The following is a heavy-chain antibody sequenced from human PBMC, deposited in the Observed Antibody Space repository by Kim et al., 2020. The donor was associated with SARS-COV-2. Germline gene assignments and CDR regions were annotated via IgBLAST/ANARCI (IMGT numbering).Heavy chain of an antibody. V-gene: IGHV4-59*13. CDR1: GGSISSYY. CDR3: ARGRVSGSYYTFGY. J-gene: IGHJ4*02. D-gene: IGHD3-10*01. CDR2: IYHSGST. Sequence: SETLSLTCTVSGGSISSYYWSWIRQPPGKGLEWIGYIYHSGSTNYNPSLKSRVTISVDTSKNQFSLKLSSVTAADTAVYYCARGRVSGSYYTFGYWGQGTLVTVSS.